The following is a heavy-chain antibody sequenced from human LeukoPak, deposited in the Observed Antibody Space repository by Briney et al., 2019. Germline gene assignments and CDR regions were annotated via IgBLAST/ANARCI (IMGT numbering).Heavy chain of an antibody. V-gene: IGHV1-2*02. CDR2: INPNSGGT. D-gene: IGHD3-16*02. Sequence: GASVKVSCKASGYTFTGYYMHWVRQASGQGLEWMGWINPNSGGTNYAQKFQGRVTMTRDTSISTAYMELSRLRSDDTAVYYCARAPPYYDYVWGSYRYNTRFDYWGQGTLVTVSS. CDR3: ARAPPYYDYVWGSYRYNTRFDY. J-gene: IGHJ4*02. CDR1: GYTFTGYY.